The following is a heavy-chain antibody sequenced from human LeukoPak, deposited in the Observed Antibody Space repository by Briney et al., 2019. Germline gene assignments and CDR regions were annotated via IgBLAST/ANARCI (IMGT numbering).Heavy chain of an antibody. V-gene: IGHV1-46*01. J-gene: IGHJ4*02. CDR3: ARDERDVVVVPGAMPY. Sequence: ASVKLSCKASGYSFTNYYMHWVRHAPGQGLEWMGIIIPSGGSTTNAQKFQGRVTMTRDTSTTTVYMELSSLRSDDTAMYYCARDERDVVVVPGAMPYWGQGTLVTVSS. CDR2: IIPSGGST. CDR1: GYSFTNYY. D-gene: IGHD2-2*01.